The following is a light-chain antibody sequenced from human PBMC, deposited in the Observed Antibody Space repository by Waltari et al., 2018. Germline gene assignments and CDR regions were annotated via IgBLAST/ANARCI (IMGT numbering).Light chain of an antibody. CDR2: LGS. J-gene: IGKJ3*01. CDR1: QRLLDSDGNNY. CDR3: MQALQTPFT. Sequence: DIVMTQSPPSLSVTPGEPASISCRSSQRLLDSDGNNYLDWYLQKPGQSPQLLIYLGSNRASGVPDRFSGSGSGTDFTLKISRVEAEDLGVYYCMQALQTPFTFGPGTTVDLK. V-gene: IGKV2-28*01.